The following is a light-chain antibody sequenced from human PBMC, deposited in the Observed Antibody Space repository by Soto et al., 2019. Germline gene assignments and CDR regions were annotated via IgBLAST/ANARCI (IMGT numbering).Light chain of an antibody. CDR1: SSDVGGYNY. CDR2: EVN. CDR3: SSYTSSSILYV. J-gene: IGLJ1*01. Sequence: QSVLTQPASVSGSPGQSITISCTGTSSDVGGYNYVSWYQQHQGKAPKLIIYEVNNRPSGISSRFSGSKSGNTASLTISGLQAEDEADYYCSSYTSSSILYVFGTGTKVTVL. V-gene: IGLV2-14*01.